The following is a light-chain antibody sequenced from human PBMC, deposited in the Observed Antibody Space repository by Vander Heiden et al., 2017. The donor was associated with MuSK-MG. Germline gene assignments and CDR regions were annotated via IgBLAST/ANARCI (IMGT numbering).Light chain of an antibody. J-gene: IGKJ1*01. CDR2: AAS. CDR1: QSVSSF. CDR3: QQRDHVPWT. Sequence: IQMTQSPSSLSASVGDRVTITCRASQSVSSFLNWYQQKPGKAPNLLIDAASTLQSGVPSRCSGSGSGTDFHLTINRLQPEEVAIYYCQQRDHVPWTYGQGTKVEIK. V-gene: IGKV1-39*01.